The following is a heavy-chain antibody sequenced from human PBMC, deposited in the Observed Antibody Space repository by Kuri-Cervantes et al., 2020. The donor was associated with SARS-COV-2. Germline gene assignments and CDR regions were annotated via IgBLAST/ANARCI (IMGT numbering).Heavy chain of an antibody. Sequence: GESLKISCAASGFTFSSYSMNWVRQAPGRGPEWVSSISSSSSYIYYADSVKGRFTISRDNAKNSLYLQMNSLRAEDTAVYYCARARTIAAHPENWFDPWGQGTLVTVSS. D-gene: IGHD6-6*01. CDR1: GFTFSSYS. V-gene: IGHV3-21*01. J-gene: IGHJ5*02. CDR2: ISSSSSYI. CDR3: ARARTIAAHPENWFDP.